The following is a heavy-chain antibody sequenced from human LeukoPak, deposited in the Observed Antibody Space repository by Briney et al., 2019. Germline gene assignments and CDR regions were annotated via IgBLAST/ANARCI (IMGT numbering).Heavy chain of an antibody. V-gene: IGHV3-23*01. J-gene: IGHJ6*02. CDR2: ISGSGGST. CDR1: GFTFSSYA. CDR3: ASPLSLILPGRTKPYYYGMDV. Sequence: GGSLRLSCAASGFTFSSYAMSWVRQAPGKGLEWVSAISGSGGSTYYADSVKGRFTISRDNSKNTLYLQMNSLRAEDTAVYYCASPLSLILPGRTKPYYYGMDVWGQGTTVTVSS. D-gene: IGHD2-8*01.